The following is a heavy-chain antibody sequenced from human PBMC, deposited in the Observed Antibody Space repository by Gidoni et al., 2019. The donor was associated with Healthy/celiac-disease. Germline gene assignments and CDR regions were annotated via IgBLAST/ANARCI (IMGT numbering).Heavy chain of an antibody. CDR3: ARAVPGPRNFGFDY. CDR2: ISSSSSYI. V-gene: IGHV3-21*01. Sequence: EVQLVESGGGLVKPGGSLRLSCAASGFTFSSYSMNWVRQAPGKGLEWVSSISSSSSYIYYADSVKGRFTISRDNAKNSLYLQMNSLRAEDTAVYYCARAVPGPRNFGFDYWGQGTLVTVSS. J-gene: IGHJ4*02. CDR1: GFTFSSYS. D-gene: IGHD3-3*01.